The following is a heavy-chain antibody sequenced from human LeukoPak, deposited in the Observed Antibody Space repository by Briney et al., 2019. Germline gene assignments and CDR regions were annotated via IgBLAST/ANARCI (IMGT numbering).Heavy chain of an antibody. Sequence: GGSLRLSCAASGFTFSTYAMHWVRQAPGKGLEWVAFMSYDGSNKYYADSVKGRFTISRDNSKNTLYLQMNSLRAEGTAVYHCARDNCSGGSCYWGAIDYWGQGTLVTVSS. D-gene: IGHD2-15*01. J-gene: IGHJ4*02. CDR1: GFTFSTYA. V-gene: IGHV3-30*04. CDR3: ARDNCSGGSCYWGAIDY. CDR2: MSYDGSNK.